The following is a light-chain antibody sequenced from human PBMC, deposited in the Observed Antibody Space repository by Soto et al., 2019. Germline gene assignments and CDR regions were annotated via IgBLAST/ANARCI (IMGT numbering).Light chain of an antibody. CDR2: EVT. CDR3: SSYTTSSTRI. Sequence: QSALTQPASVSGSPGQSITISCTGTSSDVGAYNYVSWYQQHPGKAPKLLIYEVTNRPFGVSNRFSGSKSGNTASLTIAGLPTEDEADYYCSSYTTSSTRIFVGGTKLPVL. V-gene: IGLV2-14*01. CDR1: SSDVGAYNY. J-gene: IGLJ2*01.